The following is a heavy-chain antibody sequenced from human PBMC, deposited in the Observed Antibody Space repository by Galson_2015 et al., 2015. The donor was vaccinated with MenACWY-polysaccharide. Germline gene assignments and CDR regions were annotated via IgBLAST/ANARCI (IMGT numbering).Heavy chain of an antibody. CDR2: IYNDGRI. D-gene: IGHD1-26*01. Sequence: LSLTCTFSSGSFPSGNSYWGWILQPPGKGLEYIVTIYNDGRIYNSPSLKSRVSISVDTSKNQFSLKLTSVAAADTAIYYCARGVGTTGFDSWGQGSLVTVSS. CDR1: SGSFPSGNSY. J-gene: IGHJ4*02. CDR3: ARGVGTTGFDS. V-gene: IGHV4-39*07.